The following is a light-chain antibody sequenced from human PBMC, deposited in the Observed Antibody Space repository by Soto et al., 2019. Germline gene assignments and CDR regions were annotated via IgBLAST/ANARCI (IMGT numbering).Light chain of an antibody. CDR1: QSISSY. CDR2: AAS. V-gene: IGKV1-39*01. CDR3: QQGHSTPYT. Sequence: DIQMTHSPSSLSASVVDRVTITCRASQSISSYLNWYQQKPGKAPKLLIYAASALPSGVPSRFSGSGSGTEFTLTMSSLQPEDFATYYCQQGHSTPYTFGQGNKGDIK. J-gene: IGKJ1*01.